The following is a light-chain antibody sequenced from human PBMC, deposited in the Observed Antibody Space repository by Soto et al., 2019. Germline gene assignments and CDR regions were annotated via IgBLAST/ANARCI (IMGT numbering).Light chain of an antibody. CDR1: SSDVGDYNY. CDR2: EVS. J-gene: IGLJ1*01. CDR3: SSYAGSNNYV. Sequence: QSALTQPPSASGSPGQSVTISCTGTSSDVGDYNYVAWYQQYPGKAPKVMIYEVSKRPSGVPDRFSGSKSGNTASLTVSGLQDEDEADYYCSSYAGSNNYVFGTGTKVTVL. V-gene: IGLV2-8*01.